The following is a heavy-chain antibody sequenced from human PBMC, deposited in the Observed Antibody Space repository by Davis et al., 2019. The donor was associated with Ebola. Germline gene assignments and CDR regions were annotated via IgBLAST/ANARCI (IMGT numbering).Heavy chain of an antibody. CDR3: ARVATYYDFWSGLDY. CDR2: ISYDGSNK. J-gene: IGHJ4*02. Sequence: GGSLRLSCAASGFTFSSYAIHWVRQAPGKGLEWVAVISYDGSNKYYADSVKGRFTISRDNSKNTLYLQMNSLRAEDTAVYYCARVATYYDFWSGLDYWGQGTLVTVSS. CDR1: GFTFSSYA. D-gene: IGHD3-3*01. V-gene: IGHV3-30-3*01.